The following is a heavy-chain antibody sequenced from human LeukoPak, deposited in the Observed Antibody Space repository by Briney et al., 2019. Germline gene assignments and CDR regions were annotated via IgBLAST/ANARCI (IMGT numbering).Heavy chain of an antibody. D-gene: IGHD3-16*01. CDR2: ISWNSGSI. CDR1: GFTFDDYA. Sequence: GRSLRLSCAASGFTFDDYAMHWVRQAPGKGLEGVSGISWNSGSIGYADSVKGRFTISRDNAKNSLYLQMNSLRAEDMALYYCAKRSIRLYGWDYFDYWGQGTLVTVSS. V-gene: IGHV3-9*03. CDR3: AKRSIRLYGWDYFDY. J-gene: IGHJ4*02.